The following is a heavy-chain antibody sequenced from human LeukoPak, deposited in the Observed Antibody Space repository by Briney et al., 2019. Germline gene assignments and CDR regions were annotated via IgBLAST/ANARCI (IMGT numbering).Heavy chain of an antibody. CDR2: IKSKPDGGTT. CDR3: NTGGYYFDY. CDR1: GFTFSSYG. J-gene: IGHJ4*02. V-gene: IGHV3-15*01. Sequence: GGSLRLSCAASGFTFSSYGMRWVRQAPGKGLEWVGRIKSKPDGGTTDYAAPVKGRFTISRDDSKNTVYLQMNSLKTEDTAVYYCNTGGYYFDYWGQGTLVTVSS.